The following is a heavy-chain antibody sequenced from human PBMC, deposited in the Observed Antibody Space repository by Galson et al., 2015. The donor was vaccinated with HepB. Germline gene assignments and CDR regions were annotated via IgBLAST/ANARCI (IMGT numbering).Heavy chain of an antibody. CDR2: ISYDGSNK. V-gene: IGHV3-30-3*01. Sequence: SLRLSCAASGFTFSSYAMHWVRQAPGKGLEWVAVISYDGSNKYYADSVKGRFTISRDNSKNTLYLQMNSLRAEDTAVYYCARGWDGYGYRLDYWGQGTLVTVSS. J-gene: IGHJ4*02. D-gene: IGHD5-18*01. CDR1: GFTFSSYA. CDR3: ARGWDGYGYRLDY.